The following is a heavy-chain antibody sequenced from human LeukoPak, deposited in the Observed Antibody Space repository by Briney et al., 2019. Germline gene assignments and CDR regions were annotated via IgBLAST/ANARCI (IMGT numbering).Heavy chain of an antibody. Sequence: GGSLRLSCAASGFTFSSYAMHWVRQAPGKGLEWVAVMSYDGSNKYYADSVKGRFTISRDNSKNTLYLQMNSLRAEDTAVYYCARDGPSGYDFWSGYFDYWGQGTLVTVSS. CDR2: MSYDGSNK. J-gene: IGHJ4*02. CDR3: ARDGPSGYDFWSGYFDY. D-gene: IGHD3-3*01. CDR1: GFTFSSYA. V-gene: IGHV3-30*04.